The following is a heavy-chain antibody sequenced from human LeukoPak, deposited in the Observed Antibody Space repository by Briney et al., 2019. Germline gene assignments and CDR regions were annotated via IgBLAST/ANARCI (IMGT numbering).Heavy chain of an antibody. Sequence: SETLSLTCTVSGGSISSYYWSWIRQPAGKGLEWMGRIYTSGSTNYNPSLKSRVTISVDTSKNQFSLKLSSVTAADTAVYYCAREVRAYSSSWYVFDYWGQGTLVTVSS. D-gene: IGHD6-13*01. V-gene: IGHV4-4*07. CDR2: IYTSGST. CDR3: AREVRAYSSSWYVFDY. J-gene: IGHJ4*02. CDR1: GGSISSYY.